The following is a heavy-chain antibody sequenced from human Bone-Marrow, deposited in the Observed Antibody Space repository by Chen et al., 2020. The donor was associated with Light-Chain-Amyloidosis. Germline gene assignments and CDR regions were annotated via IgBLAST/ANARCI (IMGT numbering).Heavy chain of an antibody. D-gene: IGHD1-26*01. V-gene: IGHV4-38-2*02. J-gene: IGHJ4*02. CDR2: IYHSGST. Sequence: QVQLQESGPGLVKPSETLSLTCAVSGYSISSGYYWGWIRQPPGKGLEWIGSIYHSGSTYYNPSLKSRVTISVDTSKNQFSLKLSSVPAADTAVYYCARDHRRSYADYWGQGTLVTVSS. CDR1: GYSISSGYY. CDR3: ARDHRRSYADY.